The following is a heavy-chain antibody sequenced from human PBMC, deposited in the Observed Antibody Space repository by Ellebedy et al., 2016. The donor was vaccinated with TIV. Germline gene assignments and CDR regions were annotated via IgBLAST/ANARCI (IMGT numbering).Heavy chain of an antibody. D-gene: IGHD6-19*01. J-gene: IGHJ6*02. CDR1: GYTFTSYG. CDR3: ARDAPYKQWLGPPATIYYYGMDV. Sequence: ASVKVSXXASGYTFTSYGISWVRQAPGQGLEWMGWISAYNGNTNYAQKLQGRVTMTTDTSTSTAYMELRSLRSDDTAVYYCARDAPYKQWLGPPATIYYYGMDVWGQGTTVTVSS. V-gene: IGHV1-18*01. CDR2: ISAYNGNT.